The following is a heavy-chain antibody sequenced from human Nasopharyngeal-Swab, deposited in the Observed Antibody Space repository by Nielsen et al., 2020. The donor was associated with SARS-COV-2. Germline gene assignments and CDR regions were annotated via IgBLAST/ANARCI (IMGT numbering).Heavy chain of an antibody. CDR3: ARLTADVLRFFRPYYFDY. J-gene: IGHJ4*02. D-gene: IGHD3-3*01. CDR2: VYYSGST. Sequence: SVTLSLTCTVSGGSISSSSYYWGWIRQPPGKGLEWIGSVYYSGSTYYNPSLKSRVTISVDTSKNQFSLKLSSVTAADTAVYYCARLTADVLRFFRPYYFDYWGQGTLVTVSS. V-gene: IGHV4-39*01. CDR1: GGSISSSSYY.